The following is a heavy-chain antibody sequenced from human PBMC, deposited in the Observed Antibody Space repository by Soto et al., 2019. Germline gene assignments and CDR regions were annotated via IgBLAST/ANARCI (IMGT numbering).Heavy chain of an antibody. CDR3: ARATYSGFGLDS. CDR1: GFIVSDHY. V-gene: IGHV3-11*01. CDR2: ISSSGTTI. J-gene: IGHJ4*02. D-gene: IGHD6-6*01. Sequence: GGSLRLSCVGSGFIVSDHYMTWIRQAPGKGLEWISYISSSGTTIYYADSVKGRFTISRDSAKNSLDLQMTSLIGDDTAVYFCARATYSGFGLDSWGQGTRVTVSS.